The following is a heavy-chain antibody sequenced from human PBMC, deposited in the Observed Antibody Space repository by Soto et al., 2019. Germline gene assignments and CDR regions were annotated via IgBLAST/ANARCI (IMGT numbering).Heavy chain of an antibody. J-gene: IGHJ4*02. CDR3: TRLITLVAARPS. Sequence: PWESPKISCDGSGYIFTDCWIAWVRHLPGQRPEWMGIIYPGDSDTRYSPSFNGQVTISADKSINTASLQWSSLEVSDTAMYYCTRLITLVAARPSWGQGALVTVSS. V-gene: IGHV5-51*01. D-gene: IGHD2-15*01. CDR1: GYIFTDCW. CDR2: IYPGDSDT.